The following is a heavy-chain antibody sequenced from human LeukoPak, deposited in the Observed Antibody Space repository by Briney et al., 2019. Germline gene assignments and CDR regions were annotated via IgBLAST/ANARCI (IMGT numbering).Heavy chain of an antibody. CDR3: ARRLGYYFDY. J-gene: IGHJ4*02. V-gene: IGHV4-39*01. Sequence: PSETLSLTCTVSGGSISSSSYYWGWIRQPPGKGLEWIGSIYYSGSTYYNPSLKSRVTISVDTSKNQFSLKLSSVTAADTAVYYRARRLGYYFDYWGQGTLVTVSS. D-gene: IGHD3-10*01. CDR1: GGSISSSSYY. CDR2: IYYSGST.